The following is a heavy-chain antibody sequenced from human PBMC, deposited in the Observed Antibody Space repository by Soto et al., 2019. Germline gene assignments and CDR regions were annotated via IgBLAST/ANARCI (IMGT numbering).Heavy chain of an antibody. D-gene: IGHD2-15*01. Sequence: QVQLQESGPGLVKPSETLSLTCTVSGGSFRGYYCSWIRQPAGKGPDWIGRIYSSGSPNFNPSLKRRVTMVVDMAKNQFSLLLTSVTAAASAVYYCGRDPDGKYFCYGLDVWGQGTTVTVSS. V-gene: IGHV4-4*07. CDR2: IYSSGSP. CDR3: GRDPDGKYFCYGLDV. CDR1: GGSFRGYY. J-gene: IGHJ6*02.